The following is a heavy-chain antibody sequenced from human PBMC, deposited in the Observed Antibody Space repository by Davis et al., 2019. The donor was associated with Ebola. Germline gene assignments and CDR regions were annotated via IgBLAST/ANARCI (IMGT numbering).Heavy chain of an antibody. Sequence: SVPVSCKASGYTFTSFSIHWVRQAPGQRLEWTGWINAGNGNTIYSQNFQGRVTITRDTSASTVYMELSSLRSEDTAVYYCAGNSVTTRLDYYGMDVGGQGTTVTVSS. V-gene: IGHV1-3*01. J-gene: IGHJ6*02. CDR3: AGNSVTTRLDYYGMDV. CDR2: INAGNGNT. D-gene: IGHD4-17*01. CDR1: GYTFTSFS.